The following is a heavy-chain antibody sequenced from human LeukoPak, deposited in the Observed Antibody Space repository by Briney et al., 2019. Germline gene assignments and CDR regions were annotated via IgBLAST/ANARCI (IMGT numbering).Heavy chain of an antibody. CDR3: AKIPTAQYYYYYYYMDV. Sequence: SVKGRFTISRDNSKNTLFLQMNSPRAEDTAVYYCAKIPTAQYYYYYYYMDVWGKGTTVTVSS. D-gene: IGHD2-2*01. J-gene: IGHJ6*03. V-gene: IGHV3-30*02.